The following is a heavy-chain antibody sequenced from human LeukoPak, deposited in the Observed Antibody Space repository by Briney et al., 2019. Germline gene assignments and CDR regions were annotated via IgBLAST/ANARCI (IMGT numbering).Heavy chain of an antibody. CDR3: ARGPKADY. V-gene: IGHV4-34*01. Sequence: SETLSLTCAVYGGSFSGYYWSWIRQPPGRGLEWIGEINHSGSTNYNPSLKSRVTISVDTSKNQFSLKLSSVTAADTAVYYCARGPKADYWGQGTLVTVSS. CDR1: GGSFSGYY. CDR2: INHSGST. J-gene: IGHJ4*02.